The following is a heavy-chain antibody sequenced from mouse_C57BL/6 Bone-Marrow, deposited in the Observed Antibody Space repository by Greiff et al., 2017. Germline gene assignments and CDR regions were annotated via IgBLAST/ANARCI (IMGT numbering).Heavy chain of an antibody. CDR3: TRVIITTVRGNYFDY. V-gene: IGHV5-9-1*02. Sequence: EVHLVESGEGLVKPGGSLKLSCAASGFTFSSYAMSWVRQTPEKRLEWVAYISSGGDYIYYADTVKGRFTISRDNARNTLYLQMSSLKSEDTAMYYCTRVIITTVRGNYFDYWGQGTTLTVSS. CDR1: GFTFSSYA. J-gene: IGHJ2*01. CDR2: ISSGGDYI. D-gene: IGHD1-1*01.